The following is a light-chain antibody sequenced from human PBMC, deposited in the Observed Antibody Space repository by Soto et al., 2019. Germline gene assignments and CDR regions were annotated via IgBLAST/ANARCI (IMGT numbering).Light chain of an antibody. CDR3: QQYNTDQFS. CDR2: DAS. CDR1: HSISNW. J-gene: IGKJ4*01. Sequence: DIQMTQSPSTLSASVGDRVTITCRASHSISNWLAWYQQKPGQAPKLLIYDASTLESGVPSRFRGSGSGTEFTLTISSLQHDDFEAYYCQQYNTDQFSLGGGTKVDIK. V-gene: IGKV1-5*01.